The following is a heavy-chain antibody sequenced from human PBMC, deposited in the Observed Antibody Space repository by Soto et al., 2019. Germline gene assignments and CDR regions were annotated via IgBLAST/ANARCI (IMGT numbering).Heavy chain of an antibody. CDR3: ARDPLGYSGYDYAPGPLDY. V-gene: IGHV1-69*13. D-gene: IGHD5-12*01. CDR2: IIPIFGTA. Sequence: SVKVSCKASGGTFSSYAISWVRQAPGQGLEWMGGIIPIFGTANYAQKFQGRVTITADESTSTAYMELSSLRSEDTAVYYCARDPLGYSGYDYAPGPLDYWGQGTLVTVS. J-gene: IGHJ4*02. CDR1: GGTFSSYA.